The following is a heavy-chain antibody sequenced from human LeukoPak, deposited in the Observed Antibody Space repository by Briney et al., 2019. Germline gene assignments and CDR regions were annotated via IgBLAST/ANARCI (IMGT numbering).Heavy chain of an antibody. CDR3: ARASEMATIFDYYYYMDV. CDR2: TIPIFGTA. J-gene: IGHJ6*03. Sequence: SVKVSCKASGGTFSSYAISWVRQAPGQGLEWMGGTIPIFGTANYAQKFQGRVTITTDESTSTAYMELSSLRSEDTAVYYCARASEMATIFDYYYYMDVWGKGTTVTVSS. CDR1: GGTFSSYA. D-gene: IGHD5-24*01. V-gene: IGHV1-69*05.